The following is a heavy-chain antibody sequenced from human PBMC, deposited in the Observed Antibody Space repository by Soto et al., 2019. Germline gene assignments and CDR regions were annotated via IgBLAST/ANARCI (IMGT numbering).Heavy chain of an antibody. V-gene: IGHV1-69*01. J-gene: IGHJ4*02. CDR1: GGIFSTYA. CDR3: AIDRDDYGSGNYYNRIDF. CDR2: IIPIFGTP. D-gene: IGHD3-10*01. Sequence: QVQLVQSGAEVKKPGSSVKVSGKASGGIFSTYAISWLRQAPGQGLEWMGGIIPIFGTPNYAQRFQGRVTITADESTTTSYMDLSRLISEYKAVYYCAIDRDDYGSGNYYNRIDFWGQGTLVTVSS.